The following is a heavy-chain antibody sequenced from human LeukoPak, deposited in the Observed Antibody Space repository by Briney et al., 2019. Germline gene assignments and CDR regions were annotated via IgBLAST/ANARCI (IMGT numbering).Heavy chain of an antibody. CDR1: GFTFSSYA. CDR3: AKDLFNYYDSSGYYVGNFDY. Sequence: GGSLRLSCAASGFTFSSYAISWVRQAPGKGLEWVSAISGSGGSTYYADSVKGRFTISRDNSKNTLYLQMNSLRAEDMAVYYCAKDLFNYYDSSGYYVGNFDYWGQGTLVTVSS. J-gene: IGHJ4*02. D-gene: IGHD3-22*01. CDR2: ISGSGGST. V-gene: IGHV3-23*01.